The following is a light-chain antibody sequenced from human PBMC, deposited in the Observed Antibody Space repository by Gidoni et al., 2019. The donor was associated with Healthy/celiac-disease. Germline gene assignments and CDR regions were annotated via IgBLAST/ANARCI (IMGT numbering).Light chain of an antibody. Sequence: DIQMNQSPSTLSASVGDRVTITCRASQSISSWLDWYQQKPGKAPKLLIYKASSLESGVPSRFSGSGSGTEFTLTISILQPDDFATYYCQQYNSYPMYTFGQGTKLEIK. CDR2: KAS. J-gene: IGKJ2*01. V-gene: IGKV1-5*03. CDR1: QSISSW. CDR3: QQYNSYPMYT.